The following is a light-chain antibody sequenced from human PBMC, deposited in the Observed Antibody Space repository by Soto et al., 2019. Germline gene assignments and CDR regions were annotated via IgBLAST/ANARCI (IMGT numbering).Light chain of an antibody. CDR1: QSVSIN. J-gene: IGKJ3*01. Sequence: EIVMTQSPATLSVSPGERATLSCRASQSVSINLAWYQQKPGQAPRLLLYGASTRATGIPARFSGSGSGTEFTLTISSLQSEDFAVYYCQQYNNWPRGTFGPGTKVDIK. CDR3: QQYNNWPRGT. CDR2: GAS. V-gene: IGKV3-15*01.